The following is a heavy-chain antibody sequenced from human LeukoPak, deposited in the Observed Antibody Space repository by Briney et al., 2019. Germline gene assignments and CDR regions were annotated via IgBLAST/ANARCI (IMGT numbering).Heavy chain of an antibody. D-gene: IGHD5-18*01. CDR3: ARDSGGDTAMAEFDY. J-gene: IGHJ4*02. V-gene: IGHV4-34*01. CDR1: GGSFSGYY. Sequence: SETLSLTCAVYGGSFSGYYWSWIRQPPGKGLGWIGEINHSGSTNYNPSLKSRVTISVDTSKNQFSLKLSSVTAADTAVYYCARDSGGDTAMAEFDYWGQGTLVTVSS. CDR2: INHSGST.